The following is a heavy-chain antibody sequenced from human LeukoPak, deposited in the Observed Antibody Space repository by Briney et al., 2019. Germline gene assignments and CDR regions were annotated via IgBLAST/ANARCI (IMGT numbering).Heavy chain of an antibody. CDR1: GYTLTELS. D-gene: IGHD2-2*01. CDR2: FDPEDGRT. CDR3: ATKGYCTSSSCYLYNWFDP. J-gene: IGHJ5*02. Sequence: ASVKVSCKVSGYTLTELSMHWVRQAPGKGLEWMGGFDPEDGRTIYAQRFQGRVTMTDDTSTDTAYMELSSLGSEDTAVYYCATKGYCTSSSCYLYNWFDPWGQGTLVTVSS. V-gene: IGHV1-24*01.